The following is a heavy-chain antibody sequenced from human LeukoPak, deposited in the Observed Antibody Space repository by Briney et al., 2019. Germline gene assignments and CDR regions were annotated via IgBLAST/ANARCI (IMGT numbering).Heavy chain of an antibody. V-gene: IGHV4-39*01. CDR1: GGSISSSSYY. D-gene: IGHD3-22*01. Sequence: SETLSLTCTVSGGSISSSSYYWGWIRQPPGKGLEWIGSIYYSGSTYYNPSLKSRVTISVDTSKNQFSLKLSSVTAADTAVYYCARQVNYYGAAVAPYYYYYGMGVWGQGTTVTVSS. CDR2: IYYSGST. CDR3: ARQVNYYGAAVAPYYYYYGMGV. J-gene: IGHJ6*02.